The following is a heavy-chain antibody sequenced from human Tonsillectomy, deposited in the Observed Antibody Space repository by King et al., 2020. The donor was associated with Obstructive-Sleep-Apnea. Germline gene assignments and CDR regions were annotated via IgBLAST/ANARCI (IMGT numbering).Heavy chain of an antibody. J-gene: IGHJ6*02. CDR2: ISSTSSYR. CDR1: GFTFSDHY. Sequence: QLVQSGGGLVKPGGSLRLSCAVSGFTFSDHYMSWIRQAPGKGLEWVSYISSTSSYRNFADSVRGRFTISRDNAKNSLHLQMSSLRVEDTAVYYCARALRGFGELQYDYVMDVWGQGTTVTVSS. CDR3: ARALRGFGELQYDYVMDV. V-gene: IGHV3-11*05. D-gene: IGHD3-10*01.